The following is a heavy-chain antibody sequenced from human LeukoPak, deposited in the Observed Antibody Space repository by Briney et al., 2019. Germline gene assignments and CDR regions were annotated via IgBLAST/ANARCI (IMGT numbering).Heavy chain of an antibody. J-gene: IGHJ2*01. D-gene: IGHD4/OR15-4a*01. V-gene: IGHV4-39*07. Sequence: SETLSLTCNVAGDSISSSSYYWSWIRVPPGKGLEWIGSIYYAGSTYYYPSFKSRVTLSVDTSSNRFSLSIKSVTAADTAMYYCARGRRIVVLPGRGFFDLWGRGTLVTVSS. CDR2: IYYAGST. CDR3: ARGRRIVVLPGRGFFDL. CDR1: GDSISSSSYY.